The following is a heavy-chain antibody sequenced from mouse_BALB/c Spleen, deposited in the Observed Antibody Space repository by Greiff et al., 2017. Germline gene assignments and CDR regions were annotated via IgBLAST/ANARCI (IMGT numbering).Heavy chain of an antibody. Sequence: EVKLVESGGGLVKPGGSLKLSCAASGFTFSDYYMYWVRQTPEKRLEWVATISDGGSYTYYPDSVKGRFPISRDNAKNNLYLQMSSLKSEDTAMYYCARDYYYGSSSWFAYWGQGTLVTVSA. CDR2: ISDGGSYT. V-gene: IGHV5-4*02. CDR3: ARDYYYGSSSWFAY. D-gene: IGHD1-1*01. J-gene: IGHJ3*01. CDR1: GFTFSDYY.